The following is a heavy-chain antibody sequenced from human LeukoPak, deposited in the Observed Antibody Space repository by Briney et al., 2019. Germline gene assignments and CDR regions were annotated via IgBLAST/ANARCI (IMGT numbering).Heavy chain of an antibody. CDR3: AKGATTVDY. CDR2: INSDGSST. Sequence: GGSLRLSCVASGFTFNSYWMSWVRQAPGKGLVWVSRINSDGSSTSYADSVKGRFTISRDNSKNTLYLQMNSLRAEDTAVYYCAKGATTVDYWGQGTLVTVSS. V-gene: IGHV3-74*01. D-gene: IGHD5-12*01. J-gene: IGHJ4*02. CDR1: GFTFNSYW.